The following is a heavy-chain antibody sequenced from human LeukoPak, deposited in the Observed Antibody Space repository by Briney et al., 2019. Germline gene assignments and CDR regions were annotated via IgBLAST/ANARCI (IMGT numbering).Heavy chain of an antibody. CDR1: GGSISSGGYY. J-gene: IGHJ4*02. V-gene: IGHV4-30-2*01. Sequence: PSQTLSLTCTVSGGSISSGGYYWSWIRQPPGKGLEWIGYIYHSGSTYYNPSLKSRVTISVDRSKNQFSLKLSSVTAADTAVYYCARTRGSYSPFDYWGQGTLVTVSS. CDR2: IYHSGST. D-gene: IGHD1-26*01. CDR3: ARTRGSYSPFDY.